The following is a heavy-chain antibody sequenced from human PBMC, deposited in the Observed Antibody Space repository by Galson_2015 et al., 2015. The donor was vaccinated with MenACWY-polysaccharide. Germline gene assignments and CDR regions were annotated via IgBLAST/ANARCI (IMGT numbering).Heavy chain of an antibody. CDR2: INKDGSEE. J-gene: IGHJ5*02. CDR3: AREGLSGHCPRS. D-gene: IGHD2-21*01. Sequence: SLRLSCAASGFTFTNCWLTWVRQAPGKGLEWVANINKDGSEENYLDSVKGRFTISRDNAKKSLYLQMNSLRAEDTALYYCAREGLSGHCPRSWGQGTRVTVSS. V-gene: IGHV3-7*01. CDR1: GFTFTNCW.